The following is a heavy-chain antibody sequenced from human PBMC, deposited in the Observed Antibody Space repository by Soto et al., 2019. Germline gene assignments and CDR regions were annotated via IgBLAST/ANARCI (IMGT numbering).Heavy chain of an antibody. D-gene: IGHD1-26*01. J-gene: IGHJ4*02. CDR1: GYTFSRYG. V-gene: IGHV1-18*01. CDR3: AIERKWEPLPY. CDR2: INGNTCHT. Sequence: QVQLVQSGAEVREPGASVKVSCKTSGYTFSRYGITWVRQAPGQGLEWMGWINGNTCHTIYAMNLQDRLTISTDTSTSTAYMELRSLKSDDTAVYYCAIERKWEPLPYWGQGTLVTVSS.